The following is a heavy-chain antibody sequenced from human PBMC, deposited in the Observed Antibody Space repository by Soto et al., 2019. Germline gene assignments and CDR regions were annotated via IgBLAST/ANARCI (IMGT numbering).Heavy chain of an antibody. D-gene: IGHD4-17*01. V-gene: IGHV4-39*01. CDR2: IYYSGST. Sequence: SETLSLTCTVSGGSISSGDYYWGWIRQPPGKGLEWIGSIYYSGSTYYNPSLKSRVTISVDTSKNQFSLKLSSVTAADTAVYYCARTYGDYVRYYYYGMDVWGQGTTVTVSS. CDR1: GGSISSGDYY. J-gene: IGHJ6*02. CDR3: ARTYGDYVRYYYYGMDV.